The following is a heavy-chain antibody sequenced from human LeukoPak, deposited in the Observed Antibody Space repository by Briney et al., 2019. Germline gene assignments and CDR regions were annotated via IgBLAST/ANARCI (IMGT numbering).Heavy chain of an antibody. CDR3: ARDRSMTNGGFDY. V-gene: IGHV3-74*01. D-gene: IGHD7-27*01. J-gene: IGHJ4*02. Sequence: GGSLRLSCAASGFTFSDYWMHWVRQAPGKGLVWVSRISTDASDITYADSVKGRFTIYRENAKNTLYLQMNSLRPEDTAVYYCARDRSMTNGGFDYWGQGSLVTVSS. CDR2: ISTDASDI. CDR1: GFTFSDYW.